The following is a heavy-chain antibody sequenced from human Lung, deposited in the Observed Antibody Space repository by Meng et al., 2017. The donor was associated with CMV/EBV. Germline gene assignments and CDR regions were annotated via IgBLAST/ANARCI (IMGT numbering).Heavy chain of an antibody. J-gene: IGHJ5*02. CDR2: ISYDGSNK. CDR1: GFTFRSYA. V-gene: IGHV3-30-3*01. Sequence: QVQLVASGGGVVQPGRSLRLSCAASGFTFRSYAMHWVRQAPGKGLEWVAVISYDGSNKYYADSVKGRFTISRDNSKNTLYLQMNSLRAEDTAVYYCARDDSSSWGQGTLVTVSS. D-gene: IGHD3-22*01. CDR3: ARDDSSS.